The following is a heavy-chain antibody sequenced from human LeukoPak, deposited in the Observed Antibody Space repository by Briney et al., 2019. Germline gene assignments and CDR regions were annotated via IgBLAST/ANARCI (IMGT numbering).Heavy chain of an antibody. D-gene: IGHD6-13*01. Sequence: KSGEPLRLSCAASGFPFSNYHKIWIRQAPGKGLEWGSYISSSGSTIYYADSVKGRLTISSVNAKNSLYLQMYSLRAEATAVYYCARWYPRRGYFDYWGQGTLVTVSS. V-gene: IGHV3-11*01. CDR1: GFPFSNYH. CDR2: ISSSGSTI. CDR3: ARWYPRRGYFDY. J-gene: IGHJ4*02.